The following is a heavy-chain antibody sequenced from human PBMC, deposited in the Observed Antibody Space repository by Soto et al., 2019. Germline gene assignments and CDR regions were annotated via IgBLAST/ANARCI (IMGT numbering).Heavy chain of an antibody. D-gene: IGHD6-19*01. J-gene: IGHJ4*02. CDR2: ISYDGSNK. CDR3: ARDLRQWLVLALFDY. V-gene: IGHV3-30-3*01. CDR1: GFTFSSYA. Sequence: SLRLSCAASGFTFSSYAMHWVRQAPGKGLEWVAVISYDGSNKYYADSVKGRSTISRDNSKNTLYLQMNSLRAEDTAVYYCARDLRQWLVLALFDYWGQGILVTVSS.